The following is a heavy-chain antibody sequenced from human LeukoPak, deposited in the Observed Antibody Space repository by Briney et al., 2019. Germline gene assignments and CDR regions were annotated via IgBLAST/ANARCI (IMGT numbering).Heavy chain of an antibody. J-gene: IGHJ4*02. CDR2: INWNGGST. CDR1: GFTFDDYG. D-gene: IGHD2-2*01. V-gene: IGHV3-20*04. CDR3: AKDPSIVVVPAAKFDY. Sequence: GGSLRLSCAASGFTFDDYGMSWVRQAPGKGLEWVSGINWNGGSTGYADSVKGRFTISRDNSKNTLYLQMNSLRAEDTAVYYCAKDPSIVVVPAAKFDYWGQGTLVTVSS.